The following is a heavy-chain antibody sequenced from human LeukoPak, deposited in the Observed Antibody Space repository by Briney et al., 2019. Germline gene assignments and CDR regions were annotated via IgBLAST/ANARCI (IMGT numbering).Heavy chain of an antibody. CDR1: GYTFSGYY. CDR2: INPNSGGT. V-gene: IGHV1-2*02. D-gene: IGHD2-21*01. J-gene: IGHJ4*02. CDR3: ARDSRQYSPDY. Sequence: ASVKVSCKASGYTFSGYYLHWVRQAPGQGLEWMGWINPNSGGTNSAQKFQGRVTMTRDTSNITVYMELSSLRSEDTAVYYCARDSRQYSPDYWGQGTLVTVSS.